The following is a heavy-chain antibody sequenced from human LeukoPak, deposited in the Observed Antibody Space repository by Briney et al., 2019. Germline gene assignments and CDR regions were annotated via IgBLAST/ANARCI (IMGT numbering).Heavy chain of an antibody. Sequence: GGSLRLSCVASGFTFSNFAMNWVRQAPGKGLEWVSSITYNGANSYYADSVKGRFTISRDSSKNTLYLQMNSVRAEDTAVYYCAKESVGYVPVDWGQGTLVIVSS. CDR2: ITYNGANS. D-gene: IGHD3-10*02. J-gene: IGHJ4*02. V-gene: IGHV3-23*01. CDR1: GFTFSNFA. CDR3: AKESVGYVPVD.